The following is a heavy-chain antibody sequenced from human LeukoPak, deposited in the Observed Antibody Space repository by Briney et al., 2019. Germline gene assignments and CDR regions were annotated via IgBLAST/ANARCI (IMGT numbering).Heavy chain of an antibody. CDR1: RFTVSTNY. J-gene: IGHJ4*02. Sequence: GGSLRLSCAASRFTVSTNYMSWVRQAPVKGLEWVSVIYSGGSTYYADSVKGRVTISRDNSKNTLYLQMNSLRAEDTAVYYCARGRGTYYFDYWGQGTLVTVSS. CDR3: ARGRGTYYFDY. CDR2: IYSGGST. V-gene: IGHV3-53*01. D-gene: IGHD3-10*01.